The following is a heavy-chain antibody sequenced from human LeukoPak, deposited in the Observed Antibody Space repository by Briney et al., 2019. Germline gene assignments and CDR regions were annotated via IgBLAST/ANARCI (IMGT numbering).Heavy chain of an antibody. CDR3: ASLYPRGY. V-gene: IGHV4-34*01. Sequence: PSETLSLTCAVYGESFSRYYWSWIRQPPGKGLEWIGEINHSGSTNYNPSLKSRVTISVDTSKNQFSLKLSSVTAADTAVYYCASLYPRGYWGQGTLVTVSS. CDR1: GESFSRYY. J-gene: IGHJ4*02. CDR2: INHSGST. D-gene: IGHD3-10*01.